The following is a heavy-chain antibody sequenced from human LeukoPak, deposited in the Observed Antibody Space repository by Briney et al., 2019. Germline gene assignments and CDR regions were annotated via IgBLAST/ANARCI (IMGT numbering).Heavy chain of an antibody. CDR2: INPNSGGT. CDR3: ARVEVWHSSGWTTSPDY. CDR1: GYTFTGYY. Sequence: ASVKVSCKASGYTFTGYYMHWVRQAPGQGLEWMGWINPNSGGTNYAQKFQGRVTMTRDTSISTAYMELSRLRSDDTAVYYCARVEVWHSSGWTTSPDYWGQGTLVTVSS. D-gene: IGHD6-19*01. J-gene: IGHJ4*02. V-gene: IGHV1-2*02.